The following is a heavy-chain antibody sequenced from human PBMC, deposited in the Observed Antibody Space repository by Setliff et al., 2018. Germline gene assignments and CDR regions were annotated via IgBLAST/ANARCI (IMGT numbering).Heavy chain of an antibody. CDR2: ISSRSSTT. Sequence: PGGSLRLSCAASGFTFSTYTMNWVRQAPGKGLEWISYISSRSSTTHYADSVKGRFTISRDDAKNSLYLQMNSLRAEDTALYYCVRAPGGNRQFDYWGQGTLVTVSS. CDR1: GFTFSTYT. J-gene: IGHJ4*02. V-gene: IGHV3-48*01. CDR3: VRAPGGNRQFDY. D-gene: IGHD1-26*01.